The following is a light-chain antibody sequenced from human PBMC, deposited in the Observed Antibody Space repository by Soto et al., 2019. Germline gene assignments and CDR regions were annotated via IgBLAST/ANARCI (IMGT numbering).Light chain of an antibody. CDR3: QQNNSYPT. Sequence: DIQMTQSPSTLSASVGDRVTITCRASQSISSWLAWYQQKPGKAPKLLIYKASSLESGVPSRFSGSGSGTEFTLTISSLQPDAFATYYCQQNNSYPTFGQGTKVEIK. CDR2: KAS. V-gene: IGKV1-5*03. CDR1: QSISSW. J-gene: IGKJ1*01.